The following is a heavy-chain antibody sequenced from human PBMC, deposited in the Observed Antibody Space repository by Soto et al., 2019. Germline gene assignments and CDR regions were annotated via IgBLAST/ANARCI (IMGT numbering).Heavy chain of an antibody. D-gene: IGHD1-1*01. CDR1: GYTFTSYG. CDR3: SKNGTTWFAS. CDR2: ISVLNGYA. V-gene: IGHV1-18*01. J-gene: IGHJ5*01. Sequence: ASVKVSCKASGYTFTSYGISWVRQAPGQGLEWMGWISVLNGYAHYGQKFQGRVIMTADAFTSTAYMELRGLRSDDTAMYYCSKNGTTWFASWGQGTPVTVSS.